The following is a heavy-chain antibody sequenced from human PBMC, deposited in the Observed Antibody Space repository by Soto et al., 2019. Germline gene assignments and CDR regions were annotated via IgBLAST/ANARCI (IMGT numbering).Heavy chain of an antibody. CDR1: GFTFSSYA. CDR3: ARELGYSSGWYWGFDY. J-gene: IGHJ4*02. V-gene: IGHV3-30-3*01. D-gene: IGHD6-19*01. CDR2: ISYDGSNK. Sequence: GGSLRLSCAASGFTFSSYAMHWVRQAPGKGLEWVAVISYDGSNKYYADSVKGRFTISRDNSKNTLYLQMNSLRAEDTAVYYCARELGYSSGWYWGFDYWGQGTLVTVSS.